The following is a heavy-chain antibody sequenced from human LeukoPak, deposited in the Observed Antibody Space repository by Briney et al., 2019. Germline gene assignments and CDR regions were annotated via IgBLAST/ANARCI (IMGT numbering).Heavy chain of an antibody. CDR1: GFTFSSYA. J-gene: IGHJ4*02. V-gene: IGHV3-23*01. Sequence: GGSLILSCAASGFTFSSYAMSWVRQAPGKGLEWVSGISGIGGSTYYADSVKGRFTISRDNSKNTLYVQVSSLRAEDTAVYYCAKEGWHSGYDYAEFDYWGQRTLVTVSS. CDR3: AKEGWHSGYDYAEFDY. D-gene: IGHD5-12*01. CDR2: ISGIGGST.